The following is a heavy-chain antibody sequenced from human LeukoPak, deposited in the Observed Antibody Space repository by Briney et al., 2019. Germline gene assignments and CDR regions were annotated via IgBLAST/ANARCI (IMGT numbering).Heavy chain of an antibody. D-gene: IGHD2-21*02. Sequence: GASVKVSCKASGGTFSSYAISWVRQAPGQGLEWMGGIIPIFGTANYAQKFQGRVTITTDESTSTAYMELSSLRSEDTAVYYCATPEKYCGCDCSWFGYWGQGTLVTVSS. CDR3: ATPEKYCGCDCSWFGY. CDR1: GGTFSSYA. V-gene: IGHV1-69*05. CDR2: IIPIFGTA. J-gene: IGHJ4*02.